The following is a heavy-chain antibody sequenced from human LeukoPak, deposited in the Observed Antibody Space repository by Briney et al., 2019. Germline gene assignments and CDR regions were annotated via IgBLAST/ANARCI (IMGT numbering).Heavy chain of an antibody. Sequence: AASVTVSCTTSGYAFTGTGSYLYWLRQAPGQGLECMGWIHPITGATSYAQRFQGRVAMTRDTSISTAYMELSRLRPDDTAVYYCARDGPAQMVDFDYWGQGSQVTVSS. CDR2: IHPITGAT. CDR3: ARDGPAQMVDFDY. CDR1: GYAFTGTGSY. D-gene: IGHD3-10*01. V-gene: IGHV1-2*02. J-gene: IGHJ4*02.